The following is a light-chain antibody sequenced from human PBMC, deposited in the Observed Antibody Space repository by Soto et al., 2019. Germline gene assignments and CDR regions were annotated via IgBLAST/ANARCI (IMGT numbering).Light chain of an antibody. CDR3: QQYKRFSLT. Sequence: DIQMTQSPSTLSASVGDRVTITCRASQSINNWLAWYQQKPGKAPKLLIYNTSALESGVPSRFSGSGSGTKFSLTISSLQPDDFATYYCQQYKRFSLTFGGGTRVEVK. CDR2: NTS. CDR1: QSINNW. J-gene: IGKJ4*01. V-gene: IGKV1-5*03.